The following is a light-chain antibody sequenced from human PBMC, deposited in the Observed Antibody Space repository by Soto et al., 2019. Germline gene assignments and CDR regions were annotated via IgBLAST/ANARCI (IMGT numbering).Light chain of an antibody. CDR2: WAS. Sequence: DIVMTQSPDSLAVSLGERATIDCKSSQSVLYSSDNKNYSSWYQQKPGQPPKLLIYWASTRESGVPDRFSGSGSGTDFTLTISRLQAEDVAVYYCQQYYSIPWTFGQGTQVEIK. V-gene: IGKV4-1*01. J-gene: IGKJ1*01. CDR1: QSVLYSSDNKNY. CDR3: QQYYSIPWT.